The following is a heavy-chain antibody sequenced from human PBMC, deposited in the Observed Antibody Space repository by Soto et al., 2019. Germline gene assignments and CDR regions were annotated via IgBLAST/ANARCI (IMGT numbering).Heavy chain of an antibody. CDR1: GGSFSGYY. CDR3: ARTEDSTSFYY. J-gene: IGHJ4*02. V-gene: IGHV4-34*01. D-gene: IGHD6-13*01. CDR2: INHSGST. Sequence: SETLSLTCAVYGGSFSGYYWSWIRQPPGKGLEWIGEINHSGSTNYNPSLKSRVTISVDTSKNQFSLKLSSVTAADTAVYYCARTEDSTSFYYWGRETLVTVPS.